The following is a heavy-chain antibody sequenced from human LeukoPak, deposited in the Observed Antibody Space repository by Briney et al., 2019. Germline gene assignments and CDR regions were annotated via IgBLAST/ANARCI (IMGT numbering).Heavy chain of an antibody. Sequence: GESLKISCKGSGYSFTNYWVGWVRQMPGKGLEWMGIIHPGGSDTRYRPSFQGQVTISADKSITTAYLQWSSLKASDTAMHYCARQVNGGNFDYWGQGTLVTVSS. J-gene: IGHJ4*02. V-gene: IGHV5-51*01. CDR2: IHPGGSDT. CDR1: GYSFTNYW. CDR3: ARQVNGGNFDY. D-gene: IGHD4-23*01.